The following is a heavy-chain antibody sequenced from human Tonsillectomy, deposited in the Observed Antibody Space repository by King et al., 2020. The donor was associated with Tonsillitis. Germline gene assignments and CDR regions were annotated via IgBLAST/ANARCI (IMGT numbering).Heavy chain of an antibody. CDR3: ARGAPGPTY. Sequence: VQLVESGGGVVQPGRSLRLSCAASGFTFSTYGMHWVRKAPGKGLQWVAVIWSDGSNKYYADSVKGRFTISRDNSKNTLYLQMNSLRAEDTSVYYCARGAPGPTYWGQGTLVTVSS. J-gene: IGHJ4*02. CDR1: GFTFSTYG. D-gene: IGHD1/OR15-1a*01. V-gene: IGHV3-33*01. CDR2: IWSDGSNK.